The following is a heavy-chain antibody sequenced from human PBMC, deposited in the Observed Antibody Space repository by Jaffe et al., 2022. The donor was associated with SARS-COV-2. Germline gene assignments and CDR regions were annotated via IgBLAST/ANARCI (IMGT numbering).Heavy chain of an antibody. CDR2: ISYDGSNK. CDR1: GFTFSSYG. V-gene: IGHV3-30*18. D-gene: IGHD6-13*01. J-gene: IGHJ3*02. CDR3: AKERSSSWTGDAFDI. Sequence: QVQLVESGGGVVQPGRSLRLSCAASGFTFSSYGMHWVRQAPGKGLEWVAVISYDGSNKYYADSVKGRFTISRDNSKNTLYLQMNSLRAEDTAVYYCAKERSSSWTGDAFDIWGQGTMVTVSS.